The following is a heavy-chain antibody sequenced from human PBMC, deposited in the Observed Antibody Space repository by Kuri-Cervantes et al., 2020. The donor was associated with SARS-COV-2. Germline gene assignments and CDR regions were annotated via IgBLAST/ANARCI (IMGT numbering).Heavy chain of an antibody. D-gene: IGHD2-15*01. CDR2: ISSSSSYI. J-gene: IGHJ6*02. V-gene: IGHV3-21*01. Sequence: ETLSLTCAASGFTFSSYSMNWVRQAPGKGLEWVSSISSSSSYIYYADSVKGRFTISRDNAKNSLYLQMNSLRAEDTAVYYCARDPPSPYCSGGSCRTDVWGQGTTVTVSS. CDR1: GFTFSSYS. CDR3: ARDPPSPYCSGGSCRTDV.